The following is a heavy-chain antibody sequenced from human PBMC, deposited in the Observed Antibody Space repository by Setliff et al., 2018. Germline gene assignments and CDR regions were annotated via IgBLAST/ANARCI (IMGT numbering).Heavy chain of an antibody. J-gene: IGHJ5*02. Sequence: GGSLRLSCTASGFSYSNCWVSWVRQAPGKGLEWLASINPHASEKYYVDSVKGRFTISRDNAKNSLSLQMNSLRTEDTAVYYCAKAPYASATPCWFDPWGQGTLVTVSS. CDR1: GFSYSNCW. CDR2: INPHASEK. D-gene: IGHD2-2*01. CDR3: AKAPYASATPCWFDP. V-gene: IGHV3-7*01.